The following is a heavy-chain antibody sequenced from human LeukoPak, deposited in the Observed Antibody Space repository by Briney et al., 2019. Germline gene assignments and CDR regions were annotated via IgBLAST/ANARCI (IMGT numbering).Heavy chain of an antibody. J-gene: IGHJ4*02. CDR1: GFTFSSYA. Sequence: SGGSLRLSCAASGFTFSSYAMHWVRQAPGKGLEWVAVISYDGSNKYYADSVKGRFTISRDNSKNTLYLQMNSLRAEDTAVYYCARGSLFIGGIDYWGQGTLVTVSS. D-gene: IGHD3-3*01. CDR2: ISYDGSNK. CDR3: ARGSLFIGGIDY. V-gene: IGHV3-30*01.